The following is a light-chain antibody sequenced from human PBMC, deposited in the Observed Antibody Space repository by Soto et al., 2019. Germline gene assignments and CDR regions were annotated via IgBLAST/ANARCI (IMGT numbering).Light chain of an antibody. CDR1: QSVSSN. J-gene: IGKJ4*01. Sequence: EIVMTQSPATLSVSPGERATLSCRASQSVSSNLAWYQQKPGQAPRPLIYGASTRATGIPARFSGYGSGTEFTLTISSLQSEDFAVYYCQQFSSYPLTFGGGTKVDI. CDR2: GAS. V-gene: IGKV3-15*01. CDR3: QQFSSYPLT.